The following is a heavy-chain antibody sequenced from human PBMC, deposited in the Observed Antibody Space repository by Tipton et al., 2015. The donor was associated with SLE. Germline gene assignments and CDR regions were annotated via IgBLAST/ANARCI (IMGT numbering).Heavy chain of an antibody. D-gene: IGHD3-22*01. CDR3: PRGPPDSSPDY. CDR2: IGTAGDT. Sequence: GSLRLSCAASGFTFRNYDMHWVRQPTGKGLEWVSSIGTAGDTYYSASVRGRFSVSRESAKNSLFLQMNSLNAGDTAMYYCPRGPPDSSPDYWGPGTLVTVSS. CDR1: GFTFRNYD. J-gene: IGHJ4*02. V-gene: IGHV3-13*01.